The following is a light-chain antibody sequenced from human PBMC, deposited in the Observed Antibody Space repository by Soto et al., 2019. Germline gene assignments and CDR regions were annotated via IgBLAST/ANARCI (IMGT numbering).Light chain of an antibody. V-gene: IGKV1-39*01. Sequence: DIQMTQSASSLSASCGGGVAITWRASQSISISLNWYQLKKGKAPNLLMYGASYLKSGVPSRFSGSGYGTDFNLTISSLQTEDFANYYCQQSYSTPITFGQGTRLEI. CDR2: GAS. CDR1: QSISIS. CDR3: QQSYSTPIT. J-gene: IGKJ5*01.